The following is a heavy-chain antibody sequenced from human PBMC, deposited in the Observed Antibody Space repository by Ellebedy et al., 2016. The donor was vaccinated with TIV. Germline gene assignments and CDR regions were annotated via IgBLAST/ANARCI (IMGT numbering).Heavy chain of an antibody. D-gene: IGHD3-22*01. J-gene: IGHJ6*03. CDR3: ARAVLSSGDYDYYSYYYMDV. CDR2: IYRSGST. Sequence: SETLSLXXTVPGCSISSGSYYWSWIRQPAGKGLEWIGRIYRSGSTNYNPSLKSRVTMSVDTSKNQFSLKLSSLTAADTAVYFCARAVLSSGDYDYYSYYYMDVWGKGTTVTVSS. CDR1: GCSISSGSYY. V-gene: IGHV4-61*02.